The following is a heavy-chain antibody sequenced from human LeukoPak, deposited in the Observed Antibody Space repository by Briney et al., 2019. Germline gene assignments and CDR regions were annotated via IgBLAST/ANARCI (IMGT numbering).Heavy chain of an antibody. Sequence: GASVKVSCKASGYTFTSYAMHWVRQAPGQRLEWMGWINAGSGNTKYSQEFQGRVTITRDTSASTAYMELSSLRSEDMAVYYCAREGREYSSGRTFDYWGQGTLVTVSS. D-gene: IGHD6-19*01. J-gene: IGHJ4*02. CDR3: AREGREYSSGRTFDY. CDR2: INAGSGNT. V-gene: IGHV1-3*03. CDR1: GYTFTSYA.